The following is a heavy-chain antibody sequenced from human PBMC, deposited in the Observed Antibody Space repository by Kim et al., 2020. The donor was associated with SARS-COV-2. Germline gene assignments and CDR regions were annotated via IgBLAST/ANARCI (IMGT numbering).Heavy chain of an antibody. CDR3: ATAPRGSPSILFRGKHIDLTKFLDY. Sequence: ASVKVSCKASRNTFSNSYVHWVRQAPGQGFEWMGIINPSRGNTNYAQMFQGRVSMTRDTSTSTVYMDLNSLTSEDTAVYYCATAPRGSPSILFRGKHIDLTKFLDYWGKGTLVTVSS. V-gene: IGHV1-46*01. D-gene: IGHD6-6*01. CDR1: RNTFSNSY. CDR2: INPSRGNT. J-gene: IGHJ4*02.